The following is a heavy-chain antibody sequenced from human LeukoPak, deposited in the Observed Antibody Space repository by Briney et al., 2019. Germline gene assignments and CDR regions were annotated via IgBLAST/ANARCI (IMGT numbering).Heavy chain of an antibody. D-gene: IGHD1-26*01. CDR3: ARDIVGVTRAFGY. J-gene: IGHJ4*02. Sequence: SETLSLTCTVSGGSISSGNYYWSWIRQHPGKGLEWIGYIHHSGSTYYNPSLKSRVIISVDTSKNQFSLKLSSVTAADTAVYYCARDIVGVTRAFGYWGQGTLATVSS. V-gene: IGHV4-31*03. CDR2: IHHSGST. CDR1: GGSISSGNYY.